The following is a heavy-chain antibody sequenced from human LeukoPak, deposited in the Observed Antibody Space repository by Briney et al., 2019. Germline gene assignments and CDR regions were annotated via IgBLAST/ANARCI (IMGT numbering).Heavy chain of an antibody. D-gene: IGHD6-19*01. CDR2: IYYSGST. Sequence: SETLSLTCTVSGGSISSYYWSWIRQPPGKGLEWIGYIYYSGSTNYNPSLKSRVTISVDSSKSQFSLKLSSVTAADTAVYYCARDLAGDYYMDVWGKGTTVTISS. J-gene: IGHJ6*03. V-gene: IGHV4-59*01. CDR3: ARDLAGDYYMDV. CDR1: GGSISSYY.